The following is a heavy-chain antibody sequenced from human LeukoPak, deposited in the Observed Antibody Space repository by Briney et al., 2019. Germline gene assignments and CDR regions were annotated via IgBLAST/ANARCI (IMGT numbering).Heavy chain of an antibody. D-gene: IGHD3-10*01. CDR2: IYYSGST. CDR3: ARAFRSPGSHRGLTDFAP. V-gene: IGHV4-31*03. J-gene: IGHJ5*02. CDR1: GGSISSGGYY. Sequence: PSQTLSLTCTVSGGSISSGGYYWSWIRQHPGKGLEWIGYIYYSGSTYYNPSLKSRVTISVDTSKNQFSLKLSSVTAADTAVYYCARAFRSPGSHRGLTDFAPGGQETLVPVSS.